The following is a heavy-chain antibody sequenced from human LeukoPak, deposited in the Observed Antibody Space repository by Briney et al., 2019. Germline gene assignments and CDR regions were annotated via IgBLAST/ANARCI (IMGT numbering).Heavy chain of an antibody. J-gene: IGHJ6*02. CDR3: ARVDTAMDDYYYYGMDV. CDR1: VFTFSDHY. CDR2: TRKKANSYTT. Sequence: GGSLRLSCAASVFTFSDHYMDWVRQVPGKGLGWVGRTRKKANSYTTEYAASVKGRFTVSRDDSKHSLYLQMSSLKTEDTAVYYCARVDTAMDDYYYYGMDVWGQGTTVTVSS. V-gene: IGHV3-72*01. D-gene: IGHD5-18*01.